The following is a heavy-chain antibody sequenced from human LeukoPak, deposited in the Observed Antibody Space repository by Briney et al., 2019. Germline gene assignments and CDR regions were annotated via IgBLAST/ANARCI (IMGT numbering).Heavy chain of an antibody. J-gene: IGHJ3*01. CDR2: VNQGGST. D-gene: IGHD2-15*01. V-gene: IGHV4-34*01. Sequence: SETLSLTCVVYGGSLSGYYWNWIRQPPGKGLEWIGEVNQGGSTTYNSSLKSRVAISVDPSKDQFSLELTSVTAADTAVYYCAMLSLVTNTSDVWGQGTLVTVSS. CDR1: GGSLSGYY. CDR3: AMLSLVTNTSDV.